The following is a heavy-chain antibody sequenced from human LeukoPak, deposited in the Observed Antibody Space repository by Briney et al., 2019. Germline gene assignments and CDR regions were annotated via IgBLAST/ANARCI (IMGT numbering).Heavy chain of an antibody. CDR2: IYSGGST. CDR1: GFTVSSNS. CDR3: ARGFGYCSGGSCYSHYYFDY. Sequence: PGGSLRLSCAASGFTVSSNSMSWVRQAPGKGLERVSVIYSGGSTSYADSVKGRFTISRDNSKNTLYLQMNSLRAEDTAVYYCARGFGYCSGGSCYSHYYFDYWGQGTLVTVSS. V-gene: IGHV3-53*01. D-gene: IGHD2-15*01. J-gene: IGHJ4*02.